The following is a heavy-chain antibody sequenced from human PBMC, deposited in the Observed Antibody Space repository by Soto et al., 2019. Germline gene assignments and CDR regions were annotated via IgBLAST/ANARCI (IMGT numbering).Heavy chain of an antibody. CDR1: GYTFTSYD. CDR3: ARGSRVARRHYYYMDV. CDR2: MNPNSGNT. Sequence: ASVKVSCKASGYTFTSYDINWVRQATGQGLEWMGWMNPNSGNTGYAQKFQGRVTMTRNTSISTAYMELSSLRSEDTAVYYCARGSRVARRHYYYMDVWGKGTTVTVSS. J-gene: IGHJ6*03. V-gene: IGHV1-8*01. D-gene: IGHD2-15*01.